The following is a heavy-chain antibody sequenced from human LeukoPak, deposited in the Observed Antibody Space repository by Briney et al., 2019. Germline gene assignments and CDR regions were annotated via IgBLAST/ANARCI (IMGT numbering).Heavy chain of an antibody. J-gene: IGHJ3*02. Sequence: GGSLRLSCAASGFTFSSYAMHWVCQAPGKGLEWVAVISYDGSNKYYADSVKGRFTISRDNSKNTLYLQMNSLRAEDTAVYYCAREEMATIWSSNRNAFDIWGQGTMVTVSS. D-gene: IGHD5-24*01. CDR3: AREEMATIWSSNRNAFDI. CDR1: GFTFSSYA. V-gene: IGHV3-30-3*01. CDR2: ISYDGSNK.